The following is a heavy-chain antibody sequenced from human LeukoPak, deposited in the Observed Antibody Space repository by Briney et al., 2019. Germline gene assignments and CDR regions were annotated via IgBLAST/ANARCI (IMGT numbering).Heavy chain of an antibody. Sequence: SETLSLTCAVYGGSFSGYYWSWIRQPPGKGLEWIGEINHSGSTNYNPSLKSRVTISVDTSKNQFSLKLSSVTAADTAVYYCARRLITFGGVIVTCLDYWGQGTLVTVSS. V-gene: IGHV4-34*01. J-gene: IGHJ4*02. D-gene: IGHD3-16*02. CDR2: INHSGST. CDR3: ARRLITFGGVIVTCLDY. CDR1: GGSFSGYY.